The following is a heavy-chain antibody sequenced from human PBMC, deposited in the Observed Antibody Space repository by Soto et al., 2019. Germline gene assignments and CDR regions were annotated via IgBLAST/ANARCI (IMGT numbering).Heavy chain of an antibody. CDR2: IVVGSGNT. Sequence: SVKVSCKASGFTFTSSAMQWVRQARGQRLEWIGWIVVGSGNTNYAQKFQERVTITRDMSTSTAYMELSSLRSEDTAVYYCAADGGGQDAWGPYYYYYYMDGWGKGTMVTVAS. CDR1: GFTFTSSA. D-gene: IGHD1-26*01. CDR3: AADGGGQDAWGPYYYYYYMDG. J-gene: IGHJ6*03. V-gene: IGHV1-58*02.